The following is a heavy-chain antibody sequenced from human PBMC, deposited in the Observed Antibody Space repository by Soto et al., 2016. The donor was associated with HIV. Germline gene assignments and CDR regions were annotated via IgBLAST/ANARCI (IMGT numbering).Heavy chain of an antibody. CDR1: GLTFSSYD. CDR2: ISPSGGST. D-gene: IGHD2-2*02. Sequence: DVQLLESGGGLVQPGGSLRLSCTASGLTFSSYDMRWVRQAPGKGLEWVSGISPSGGSTYYADSVKGRFTIPRDNSKNTLYLQMNSLRAEDTAVYYCATARCTSCYIIYYYYMDIWGKGTTVTVSS. V-gene: IGHV3-23*01. CDR3: ATARCTSCYIIYYYYMDI. J-gene: IGHJ6*03.